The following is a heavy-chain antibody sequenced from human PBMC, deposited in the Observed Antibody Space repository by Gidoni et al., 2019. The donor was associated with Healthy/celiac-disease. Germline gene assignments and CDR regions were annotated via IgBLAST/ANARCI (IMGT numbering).Heavy chain of an antibody. CDR1: GFTFSSYS. J-gene: IGHJ5*02. Sequence: EVQLVESGGGLVQPGGSLRLSCAASGFTFSSYSMNWVRQAPGKGLEWVSYISSSSSTIYYADSVKGRFTISRDNAKNSLYLQMNSLRAEDTAVYYCARDLTMIVVPPWGQGTLVTVSS. V-gene: IGHV3-48*01. CDR2: ISSSSSTI. D-gene: IGHD3-22*01. CDR3: ARDLTMIVVPP.